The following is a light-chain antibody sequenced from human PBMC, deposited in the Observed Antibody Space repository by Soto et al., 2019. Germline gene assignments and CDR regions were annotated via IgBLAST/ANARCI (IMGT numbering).Light chain of an antibody. J-gene: IGKJ2*01. V-gene: IGKV3-20*01. CDR2: GAA. Sequence: LAQGRGSMSLKPGERATLSCRASQSVSSSYLAWYQQKPGQAPRLLIYGAASRATGIPDRFSGSGSETDFTLTISRLEPEDFAVYYCHLYGSSPPWPFG. CDR3: HLYGSSPPWP. CDR1: QSVSSSY.